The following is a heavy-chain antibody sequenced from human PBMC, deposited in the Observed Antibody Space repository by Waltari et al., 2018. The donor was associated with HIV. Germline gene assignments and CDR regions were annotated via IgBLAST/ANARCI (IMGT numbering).Heavy chain of an antibody. V-gene: IGHV4-34*01. CDR2: INHSGSS. Sequence: AGLLKPSETLSLTCAIYGASFSGYYWNWIRQPPGKGLEWIGEINHSGSSNYNPSLKSRVTISVDTSKNQFSLKLSSVIAADTAVYYCARATIASTMIMRGAFDIWGQGTMVTVSS. CDR1: GASFSGYY. J-gene: IGHJ3*02. D-gene: IGHD3-22*01. CDR3: ARATIASTMIMRGAFDI.